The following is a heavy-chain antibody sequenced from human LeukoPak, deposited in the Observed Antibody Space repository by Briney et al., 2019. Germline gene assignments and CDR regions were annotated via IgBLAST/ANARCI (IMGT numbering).Heavy chain of an antibody. CDR2: ISSSSSYI. CDR3: ARVGIAAAGASDY. D-gene: IGHD6-13*01. J-gene: IGHJ4*02. CDR1: GFTFSSYS. Sequence: GGTLRLSCAASGFTFSSYSMNWVRQAPGKGLEWVSYISSSSSYIYYADSVKGRFTISRDNAKNSLYLQMNSLRAEDTAVYYCARVGIAAAGASDYWGQGTLVTV. V-gene: IGHV3-21*01.